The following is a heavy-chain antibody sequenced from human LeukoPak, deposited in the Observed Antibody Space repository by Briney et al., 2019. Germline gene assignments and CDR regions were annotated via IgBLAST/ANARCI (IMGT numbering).Heavy chain of an antibody. V-gene: IGHV1-46*01. CDR3: AREVMDNLRFDY. D-gene: IGHD1-14*01. CDR2: INPSGGDA. J-gene: IGHJ4*02. CDR1: GYTFTSYY. Sequence: ASVKVSGKASGYTFTSYYMHWVRQAPGKGLEWMGIINPSGGDASYAQKFQGRLTMTRDTSTNTVYMELTSLRSEDTAVYYCAREVMDNLRFDYWGQGTLVTVSS.